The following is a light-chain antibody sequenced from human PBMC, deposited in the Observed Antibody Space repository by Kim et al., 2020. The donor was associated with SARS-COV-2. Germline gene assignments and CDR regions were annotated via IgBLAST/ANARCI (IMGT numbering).Light chain of an antibody. CDR2: GAS. J-gene: IGKJ4*01. Sequence: SPGERATLSCRASQSVSSNLAWYQQKPGQAPRLLIYGASTRATGIPARFSGSGSGTDFTLTINSLKSEDFAVYYCQQYNNWPPLTFGGGTKVDIK. CDR1: QSVSSN. CDR3: QQYNNWPPLT. V-gene: IGKV3-15*01.